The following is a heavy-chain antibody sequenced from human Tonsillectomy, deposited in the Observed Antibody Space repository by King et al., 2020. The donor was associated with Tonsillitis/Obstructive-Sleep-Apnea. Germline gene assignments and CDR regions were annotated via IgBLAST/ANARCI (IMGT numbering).Heavy chain of an antibody. J-gene: IGHJ4*02. CDR3: AREPTSGYYFHY. V-gene: IGHV5-10-1*03. D-gene: IGHD3-22*01. CDR1: GYSFTNYW. CDR2: IDLSDSYL. Sequence: EVQLVESGAEVKKPGESLRISCKGSGYSFTNYWISWVRQMPGKGLEWMGKIDLSDSYLRYSPSFQGHVTISADKSISTAYLQWSSLKASDTAIYYCAREPTSGYYFHYWGQGTLVTVSS.